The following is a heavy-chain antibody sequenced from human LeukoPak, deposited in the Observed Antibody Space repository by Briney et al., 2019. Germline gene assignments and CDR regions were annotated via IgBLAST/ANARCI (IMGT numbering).Heavy chain of an antibody. CDR2: IYPGDSDT. D-gene: IGHD5-12*01. Sequence: GASLQISCKGAGHSFTSYWIGWVRPMPGKGLEWMGIIYPGDSDTRYSPSFQGQVTISADKSISTAYLQWSSLKASDTAMFYCARSPKNVAYNSGLDYFDFWGQGTLVTVSS. V-gene: IGHV5-51*01. J-gene: IGHJ4*02. CDR3: ARSPKNVAYNSGLDYFDF. CDR1: GHSFTSYW.